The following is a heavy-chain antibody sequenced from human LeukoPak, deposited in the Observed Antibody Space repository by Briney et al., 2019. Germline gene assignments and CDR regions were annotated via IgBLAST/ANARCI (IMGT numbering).Heavy chain of an antibody. CDR1: GGSDSSGSYY. V-gene: IGHV4-61*01. CDR3: ARVPGGGTAAN. Sequence: KPSETLSLTCTVSGGSDSSGSYYWSWIRQPPGKGLDWIGYIHYSGSTNYSPSLKSRVTISVDTSKNQFSLKLSSVTAADTAVYYCARVPGGGTAANWGQGTMVTVSS. J-gene: IGHJ3*01. CDR2: IHYSGST. D-gene: IGHD1-7*01.